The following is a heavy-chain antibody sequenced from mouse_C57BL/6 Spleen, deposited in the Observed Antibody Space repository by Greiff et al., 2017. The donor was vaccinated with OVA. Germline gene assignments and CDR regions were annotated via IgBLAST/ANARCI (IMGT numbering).Heavy chain of an antibody. Sequence: QVQLQQPGAELVKPGASVKLSCKASGYTFTSYWMQWVKQRPGQGLEWIGEIDPSDSYTNYNQKFKGKATLTVDTSSSTAYMQLSSLTSEDSAVYYCARYYGSSYGAMDDWGQGTSVTVSS. CDR3: ARYYGSSYGAMDD. D-gene: IGHD1-1*01. J-gene: IGHJ4*01. CDR1: GYTFTSYW. V-gene: IGHV1-50*01. CDR2: IDPSDSYT.